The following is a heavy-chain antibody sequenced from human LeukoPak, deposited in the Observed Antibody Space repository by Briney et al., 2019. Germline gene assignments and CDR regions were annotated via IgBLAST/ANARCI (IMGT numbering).Heavy chain of an antibody. Sequence: GASVKVSCKASGYTFTSYDINWVRQATGQGLEWMGWMNPNSGNTGYAQKFQGRVTMTRNTSISTAYMELSSLRSEDTAVYYCARVAKLRYFDWLLGEDWFDPWGQGTLVTVSS. CDR2: MNPNSGNT. J-gene: IGHJ5*02. CDR3: ARVAKLRYFDWLLGEDWFDP. D-gene: IGHD3-9*01. V-gene: IGHV1-8*01. CDR1: GYTFTSYD.